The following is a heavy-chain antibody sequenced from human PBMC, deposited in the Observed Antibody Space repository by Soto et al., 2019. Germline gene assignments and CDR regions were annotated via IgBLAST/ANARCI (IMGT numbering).Heavy chain of an antibody. D-gene: IGHD6-19*01. CDR3: AKDKLAVAVAAPFDY. J-gene: IGHJ4*02. V-gene: IGHV3-30*18. Sequence: GGSLRLSCAASGFTFSNAWMNWVRQAPGKGLEWVAVISYDGSNKYYADSVKGRFTISRDNSKNTLYLQMNSLRAEDTAVYYCAKDKLAVAVAAPFDYWGQGTLVTVSS. CDR2: ISYDGSNK. CDR1: GFTFSNAW.